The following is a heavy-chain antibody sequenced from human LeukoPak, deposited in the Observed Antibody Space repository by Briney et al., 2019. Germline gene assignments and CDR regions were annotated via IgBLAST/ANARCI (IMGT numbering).Heavy chain of an antibody. CDR2: MNPNSGNT. V-gene: IGHV1-8*01. CDR3: ARGLGRTAMVTRGEVRFDY. D-gene: IGHD5-18*01. J-gene: IGHJ4*02. Sequence: ASVKVSCKASGYTFTSYDINWVRQATGQGLEWMGWMNPNSGNTGYAQKFQGRVTLTRNTSISTAYMELSSLRSEDAAVYYCARGLGRTAMVTRGEVRFDYWGQGTLVTVSS. CDR1: GYTFTSYD.